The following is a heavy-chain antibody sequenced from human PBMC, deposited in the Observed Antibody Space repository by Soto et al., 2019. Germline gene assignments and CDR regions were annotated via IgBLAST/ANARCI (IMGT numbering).Heavy chain of an antibody. Sequence: PSETLSLPCTVSAASISSGGYYWSWIRQHPGKGLEWIAYIYYRGRTYYNPSLKSRVTISLPTSRNQFSLKLSSVTAADTAVYYCARGPRLRTGDSSGYPDYWGQGTLVTVSS. V-gene: IGHV4-31*03. CDR3: ARGPRLRTGDSSGYPDY. CDR1: AASISSGGYY. CDR2: IYYRGRT. D-gene: IGHD3-22*01. J-gene: IGHJ4*02.